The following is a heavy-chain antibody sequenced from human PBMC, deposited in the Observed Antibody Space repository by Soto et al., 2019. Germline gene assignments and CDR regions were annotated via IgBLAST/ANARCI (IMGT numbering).Heavy chain of an antibody. CDR1: GFTFDDYA. Sequence: GGSLGLACAASGFTFDDYAMHWVRQAPGKGLEWVSGISWNGGSIGYADSVKGRFTISRDNAKNSLYLQMNSLRAEDTALYYCAKDGPNRNYYYYYMDVWGKGTTVTVSS. V-gene: IGHV3-9*01. CDR3: AKDGPNRNYYYYYMDV. CDR2: ISWNGGSI. J-gene: IGHJ6*03.